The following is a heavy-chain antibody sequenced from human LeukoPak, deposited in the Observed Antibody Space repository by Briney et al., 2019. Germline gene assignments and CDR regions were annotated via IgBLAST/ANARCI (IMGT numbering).Heavy chain of an antibody. CDR1: GFSFSSYW. D-gene: IGHD6-6*01. Sequence: GGSLRLSCAASGFSFSSYWMSWVRQTPEKGLEFVANIDQGGSVRNYMDSLKGRCTISRDNAKKSLYLEINSLRADDTAVYYCARDPESSSFGRWGRGALVTVSS. CDR3: ARDPESSSFGR. J-gene: IGHJ4*02. V-gene: IGHV3-7*01. CDR2: IDQGGSVR.